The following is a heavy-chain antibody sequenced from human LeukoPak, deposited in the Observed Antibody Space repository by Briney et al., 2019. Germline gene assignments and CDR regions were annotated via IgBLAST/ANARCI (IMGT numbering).Heavy chain of an antibody. CDR1: GFTFSSYA. Sequence: GGSLRLSCAASGFTFSSYAMGWVRQAPGKGLEWVSGISGSGGTTYYADSVKGRFTIFRDNSKNTLYLQMNSLRAEDTAVYYCARDKWELVLWGQGTLVTVSS. CDR3: ARDKWELVL. V-gene: IGHV3-23*01. CDR2: ISGSGGTT. D-gene: IGHD1-26*01. J-gene: IGHJ4*02.